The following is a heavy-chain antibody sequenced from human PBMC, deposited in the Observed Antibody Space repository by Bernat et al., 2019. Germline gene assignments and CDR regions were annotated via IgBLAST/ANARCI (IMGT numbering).Heavy chain of an antibody. V-gene: IGHV3-30*01. D-gene: IGHD6-19*01. CDR3: AGDGGYSTGLYFQH. J-gene: IGHJ1*01. CDR2: ITSDGTKK. Sequence: QVQLVESGGGVVQPGRSLRLSCAASGFTFSSSSMHWVRQAPGKGLEWVAVITSDGTKKYYADSVKGRLTISRDNSKNTLSLQMNSLTAEDTAVYYCAGDGGYSTGLYFQHWGQGTLVTVSS. CDR1: GFTFSSSS.